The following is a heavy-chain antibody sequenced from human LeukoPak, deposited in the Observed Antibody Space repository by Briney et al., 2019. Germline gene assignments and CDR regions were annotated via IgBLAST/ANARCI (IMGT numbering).Heavy chain of an antibody. J-gene: IGHJ4*02. CDR2: MNPNSGNT. D-gene: IGHD3-3*01. CDR3: ARGSIITIFGVVIKAAIDY. V-gene: IGHV1-8*03. Sequence: ASVKVSCKASGYTFTSYDINWVRQATGQGLEWMGWMNPNSGNTGYAQKFQGRVTITRNTSISTAYMELSSLRSEDTAVYYCARGSIITIFGVVIKAAIDYWGQGTLVTVSS. CDR1: GYTFTSYD.